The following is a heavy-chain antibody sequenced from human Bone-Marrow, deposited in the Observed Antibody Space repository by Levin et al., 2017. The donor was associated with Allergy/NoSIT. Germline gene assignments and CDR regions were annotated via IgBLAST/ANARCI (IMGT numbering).Heavy chain of an antibody. D-gene: IGHD1-26*01. V-gene: IGHV3-72*01. CDR3: ARSGSYDAFDI. Sequence: GGSLRLSCVASGFTFSAHYMDWVRQAPGKGLEWIGRMRNNIGKYTTEYAASVRGRFTVSRDDSTNSVYLQMNSLKTEDTAIYYCARSGSYDAFDIGGQGTMVTVSS. CDR1: GFTFSAHY. CDR2: MRNNIGKYTT. J-gene: IGHJ3*02.